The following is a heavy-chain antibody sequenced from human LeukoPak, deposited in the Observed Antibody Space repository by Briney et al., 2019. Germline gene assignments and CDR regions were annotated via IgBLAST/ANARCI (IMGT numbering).Heavy chain of an antibody. Sequence: ASVKVSCKASGYTFTSYGISWVRQAPGQGLEWMGWISAYNGNTNYAQKLQGRVTMTTDTSTSTAYMELRSLRSDDTAVYYCARDPPLLWFGELPNTEHYYYYYGMDVWGQGTTVTVSS. V-gene: IGHV1-18*01. D-gene: IGHD3-10*01. CDR3: ARDPPLLWFGELPNTEHYYYYYGMDV. CDR1: GYTFTSYG. CDR2: ISAYNGNT. J-gene: IGHJ6*02.